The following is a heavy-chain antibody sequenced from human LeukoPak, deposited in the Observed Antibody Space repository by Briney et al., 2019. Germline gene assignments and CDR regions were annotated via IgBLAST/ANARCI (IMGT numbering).Heavy chain of an antibody. CDR2: INLDGSEK. D-gene: IGHD3-10*01. Sequence: GGSLRLSCAASGFTFSSYAMSWVRQAPGKGLEWVANINLDGSEKYYVDSVKGRFTISRDNAKNSLYLQMDSLRAEDTAVYYCATSGMVRGKDDYWGQGTLVTVSS. V-gene: IGHV3-7*01. CDR1: GFTFSSYA. J-gene: IGHJ4*02. CDR3: ATSGMVRGKDDY.